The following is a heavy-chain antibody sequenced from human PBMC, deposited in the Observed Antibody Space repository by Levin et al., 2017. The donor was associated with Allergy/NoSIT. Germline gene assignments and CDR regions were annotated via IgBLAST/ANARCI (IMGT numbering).Heavy chain of an antibody. V-gene: IGHV4-39*01. D-gene: IGHD6-6*01. CDR1: GGSISSSSYY. CDR3: ARRGIAARPSDYYYMDV. J-gene: IGHJ6*03. Sequence: SETLSLTCTVSGGSISSSSYYWGWIRQPPGTGLEWIGSIYYSGSTYYNPSLKSRVTISVDTSKNQFSLKLSSVTAADTAVYYCARRGIAARPSDYYYMDVWGKGTTVTVSS. CDR2: IYYSGST.